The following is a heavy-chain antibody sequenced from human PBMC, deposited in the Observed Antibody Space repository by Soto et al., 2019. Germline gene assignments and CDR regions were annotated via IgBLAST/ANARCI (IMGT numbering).Heavy chain of an antibody. CDR3: AKSAHRKLWFGERHGYYFDY. Sequence: GGSLRLSCAASGFTFSSYAMSWVRQAPGKGLEWVSAISGSGGSTYYADSVKGRFTISRDNSKNTLYLQMNSLRAEDTAVYYCAKSAHRKLWFGERHGYYFDYWGQGTLVTVSS. CDR2: ISGSGGST. J-gene: IGHJ4*02. V-gene: IGHV3-23*01. CDR1: GFTFSSYA. D-gene: IGHD3-10*01.